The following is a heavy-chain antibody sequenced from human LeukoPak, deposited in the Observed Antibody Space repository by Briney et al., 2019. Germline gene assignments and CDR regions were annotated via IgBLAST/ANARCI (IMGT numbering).Heavy chain of an antibody. CDR2: ISAYNGNT. D-gene: IGHD3-3*01. V-gene: IGHV1-18*01. CDR3: ARADHDFWSGEGYAFDI. J-gene: IGHJ3*02. CDR1: GYTFTSYG. Sequence: ASVKVSCKASGYTFTSYGISWVRQAPGQGLEWMGWISAYNGNTNYAQKLQGRVTMTTDTSTSTAYMELRSLRSDDTAVYYCARADHDFWSGEGYAFDIWAKGQWSPSLQ.